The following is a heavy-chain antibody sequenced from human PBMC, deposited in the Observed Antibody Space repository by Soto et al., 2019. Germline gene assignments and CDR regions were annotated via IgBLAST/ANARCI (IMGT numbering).Heavy chain of an antibody. V-gene: IGHV3-23*01. CDR1: GFTFSSYA. D-gene: IGHD3-22*01. Sequence: QPGGSLRLSCAASGFTFSSYAMSWVRQAPGKGLEWVSAISGSGGSTYYADSVKGRFTISRDNSKNTLYLQMNSLRAEDTAVYYCAKEHYYDSSGYYFPSPFFDYWGQGTLVTVSS. CDR3: AKEHYYDSSGYYFPSPFFDY. J-gene: IGHJ4*02. CDR2: ISGSGGST.